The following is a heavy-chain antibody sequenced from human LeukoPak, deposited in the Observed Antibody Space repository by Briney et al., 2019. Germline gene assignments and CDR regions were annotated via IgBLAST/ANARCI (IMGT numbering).Heavy chain of an antibody. J-gene: IGHJ4*02. Sequence: GASVKVSCKASGYSFTNYALNWVRQAPGQGLEFMGWIHPSTGNPSYAQGFSGRFVLSLDTSVTTTYLHISDLKAEDTAVYFCARALDSLGGLSLPDYWGQGTLVTVSS. CDR3: ARALDSLGGLSLPDY. D-gene: IGHD3-16*02. V-gene: IGHV7-4-1*02. CDR2: IHPSTGNP. CDR1: GYSFTNYA.